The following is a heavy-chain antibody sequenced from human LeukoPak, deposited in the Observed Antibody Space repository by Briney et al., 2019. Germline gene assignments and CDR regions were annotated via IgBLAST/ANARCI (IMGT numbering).Heavy chain of an antibody. J-gene: IGHJ4*02. Sequence: SETLSLTCTDSGGSISSSSYYWGWIRQPPGKGLEWIGSIYYSGSTNYNPSLKSRVTISVDTSKNQFSLKLSSVTAADTAVYYCARGPPWIVVVVAKWGVFDYWGQGTLVTVSS. CDR3: ARGPPWIVVVVAKWGVFDY. CDR2: IYYSGST. CDR1: GGSISSSSYY. V-gene: IGHV4-39*07. D-gene: IGHD2-15*01.